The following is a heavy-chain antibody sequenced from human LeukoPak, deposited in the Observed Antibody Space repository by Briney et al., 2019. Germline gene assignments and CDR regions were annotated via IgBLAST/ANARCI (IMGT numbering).Heavy chain of an antibody. CDR3: ASLPGGWSYFQH. V-gene: IGHV4-61*02. CDR1: GGSISSGSYY. J-gene: IGHJ1*01. D-gene: IGHD6-19*01. CDR2: IYTSGST. Sequence: PSQTLSLTCTVSGGSISSGSYYWSWIRQPAGKGLEWIGRIYTSGSTNYNPSLKSRVTISVDTSKTQFSLKLSYVTAADTAVYYCASLPGGWSYFQHWGQGTLVTVSS.